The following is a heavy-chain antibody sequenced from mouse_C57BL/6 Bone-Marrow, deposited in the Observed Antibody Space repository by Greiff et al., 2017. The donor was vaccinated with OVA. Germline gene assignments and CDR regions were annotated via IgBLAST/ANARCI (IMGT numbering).Heavy chain of an antibody. CDR2: IYPGDGDT. V-gene: IGHV1-80*01. CDR1: GYAFSSYW. D-gene: IGHD4-1*02. CDR3: ARSTGYPYFDV. Sequence: QVQLKESGAELVKPGASVKISCKASGYAFSSYWMNWVKQRPGKGLEWIGQIYPGDGDTNYNGKFKGKATLTADKSSSTAYMQLSSLTSEDSAVYFCARSTGYPYFDVWGTGTTVTVSS. J-gene: IGHJ1*03.